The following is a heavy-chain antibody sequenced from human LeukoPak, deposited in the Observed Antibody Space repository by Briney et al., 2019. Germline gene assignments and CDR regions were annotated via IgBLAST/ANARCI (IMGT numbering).Heavy chain of an antibody. CDR3: AKGPLRGTAAAIDY. D-gene: IGHD2-2*01. J-gene: IGHJ4*02. V-gene: IGHV3-9*01. CDR2: ISWNSGSI. CDR1: GFTFDDYA. Sequence: GGSLRLSCAASGFTFDDYAMHWVRQAPGEGLEWVSGISWNSGSIGYADSVKGRFTISRDISTDTLWLQMDSLRTEDTAVYYCAKGPLRGTAAAIDYWGQGTLVTVSS.